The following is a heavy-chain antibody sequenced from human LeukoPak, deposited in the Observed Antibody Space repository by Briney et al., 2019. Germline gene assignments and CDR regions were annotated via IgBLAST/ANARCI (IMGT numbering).Heavy chain of an antibody. CDR3: ARDLGYESDY. CDR2: IYYSGST. J-gene: IGHJ4*02. CDR1: GGSISSSSYY. D-gene: IGHD1-1*01. V-gene: IGHV4-39*07. Sequence: SETLSLTCTVSGGSISSSSYYWGWIRQPPGKGLEWIGSIYYSGSTYYNPSLKSRVTISVDTSKNQFSLKLSSVTAADTAVYYCARDLGYESDYWGQGTLVTVSS.